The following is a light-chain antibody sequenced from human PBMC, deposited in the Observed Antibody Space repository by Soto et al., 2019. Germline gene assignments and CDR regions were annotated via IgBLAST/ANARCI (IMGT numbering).Light chain of an antibody. CDR1: QSISNY. CDR3: QQSYSTPFT. CDR2: AAS. Sequence: DIQMTQSTSSLSASVGDSVTITCRASQSISNYLNWYQQKPEKAPKLLVYAASSLQSGVPSRFSGSGSGTDFTLTISSLQPEDFATYYCQQSYSTPFTFGPGTKVDIK. J-gene: IGKJ3*01. V-gene: IGKV1-39*01.